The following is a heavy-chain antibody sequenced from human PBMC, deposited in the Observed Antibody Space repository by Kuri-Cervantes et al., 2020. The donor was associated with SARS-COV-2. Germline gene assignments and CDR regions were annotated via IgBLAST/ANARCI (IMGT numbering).Heavy chain of an antibody. Sequence: SETLSLTCAVYGGSFSGYYWSWIRQPPGKGLEWIGEINHSGSTNYNPSLKSRVTISMDTSKNQFFLKLSSVTAADTAVYYCARGRYYYDSSGYYTFYYYYMDVWGKGTTVTVSS. V-gene: IGHV4-34*01. D-gene: IGHD3-22*01. J-gene: IGHJ6*03. CDR2: INHSGST. CDR3: ARGRYYYDSSGYYTFYYYYMDV. CDR1: GGSFSGYY.